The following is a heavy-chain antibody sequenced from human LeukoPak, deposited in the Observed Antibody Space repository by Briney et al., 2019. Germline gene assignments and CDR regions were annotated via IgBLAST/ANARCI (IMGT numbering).Heavy chain of an antibody. Sequence: PSETLSLTCAVYGGSFSGYYWSWIRQPPEKGLEWIGEINHSGSTNYNPSLKSRVTISVDTSKNQFSLKLSSVTAADTAVYYCARGSHIVWGSYRLGYWGQGTLVTVSS. D-gene: IGHD3-16*02. CDR1: GGSFSGYY. CDR3: ARGSHIVWGSYRLGY. V-gene: IGHV4-34*01. J-gene: IGHJ4*02. CDR2: INHSGST.